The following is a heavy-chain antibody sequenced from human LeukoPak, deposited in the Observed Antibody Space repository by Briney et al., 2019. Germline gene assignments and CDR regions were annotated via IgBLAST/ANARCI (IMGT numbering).Heavy chain of an antibody. D-gene: IGHD4-17*01. CDR1: GGSISGSSYY. V-gene: IGHV4-39*07. Sequence: SATLSLTCPVSGGSISGSSYYWGWIRQPPGEGLAWIWSIYYSGITYYNPSLKSRVTISVDTSKNQFSLKLSSVTAADTAVYYCARDLDYGEVYWGQGTLVTVSS. J-gene: IGHJ4*02. CDR3: ARDLDYGEVY. CDR2: IYYSGIT.